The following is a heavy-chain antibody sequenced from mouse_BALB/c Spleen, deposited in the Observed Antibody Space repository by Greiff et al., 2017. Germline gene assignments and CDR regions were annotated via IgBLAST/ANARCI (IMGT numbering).Heavy chain of an antibody. J-gene: IGHJ4*01. V-gene: IGHV1S81*02. Sequence: VQLQESGAELVKPGASVKLSCKASGYTFTSYYMYWVKQRPGQGLEWIGEINPSNGGTNFNEKFKSKATLTVDKSSSTAYMQLSSLTSEDSAVYYCTSDYGYDDAMDYWGQGTSVTVSS. CDR2: INPSNGGT. CDR3: TSDYGYDDAMDY. D-gene: IGHD2-2*01. CDR1: GYTFTSYY.